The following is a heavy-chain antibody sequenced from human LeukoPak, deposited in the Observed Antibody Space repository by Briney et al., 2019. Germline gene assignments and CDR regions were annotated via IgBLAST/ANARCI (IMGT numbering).Heavy chain of an antibody. CDR1: GFTFNTYS. V-gene: IGHV3-21*04. CDR3: LRWDRRVY. Sequence: GGSLRLNCAASGFTFNTYSMKWARQAPGKGLEWVSSIDSRCGYIFYADSVKGRFIIYREKDKESLYLSMNSLRVGDWDVYFFLRWDRRVYWGQGTLVTLSS. J-gene: IGHJ4*02. D-gene: IGHD1-26*01. CDR2: IDSRCGYI.